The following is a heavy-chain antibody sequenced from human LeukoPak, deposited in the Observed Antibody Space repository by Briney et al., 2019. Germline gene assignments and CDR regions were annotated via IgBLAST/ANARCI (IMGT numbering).Heavy chain of an antibody. D-gene: IGHD3-10*01. Sequence: KSSETLSLTCAVYGGSFSGYYWSWIRQPPGKGLEWIGEINHSGSTNYNPSLKSRVTISVDTSKNQFSLKLSSVTAADTAVYYCEGRITMVRGVKRAIWGQGTMVTVSS. J-gene: IGHJ3*02. CDR3: EGRITMVRGVKRAI. CDR2: INHSGST. CDR1: GGSFSGYY. V-gene: IGHV4-34*01.